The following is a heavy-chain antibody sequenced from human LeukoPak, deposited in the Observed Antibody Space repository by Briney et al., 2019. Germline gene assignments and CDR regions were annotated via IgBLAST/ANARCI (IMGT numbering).Heavy chain of an antibody. CDR1: GDSISSTNW. CDR3: ARDGRAGSLFAY. Sequence: SGTLSLTCAVSGDSISSTNWWSWVRQPPGKGLEWVGYISYSGSTNYNPSLKSRVTISVDTSKNQFSLKLSSVTAADTAIYYCARDGRAGSLFAYWGQGTLVTVSS. V-gene: IGHV4-4*02. CDR2: ISYSGST. J-gene: IGHJ4*02. D-gene: IGHD6-19*01.